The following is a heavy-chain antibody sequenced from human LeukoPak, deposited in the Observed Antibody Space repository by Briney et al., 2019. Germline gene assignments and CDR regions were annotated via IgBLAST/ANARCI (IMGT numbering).Heavy chain of an antibody. CDR3: ARSTSPVLRYFDWLAPFDY. D-gene: IGHD3-9*01. Sequence: PGGSLRLSCAASGFTFSSYAMSWVRQAPGKGLEWVSAISGSGGSTYYADSVKGRFTISRDNSKNTLYLQMNSLRAEDTAVYYCARSTSPVLRYFDWLAPFDYWGQGTLVTVSS. V-gene: IGHV3-23*01. CDR1: GFTFSSYA. J-gene: IGHJ4*02. CDR2: ISGSGGST.